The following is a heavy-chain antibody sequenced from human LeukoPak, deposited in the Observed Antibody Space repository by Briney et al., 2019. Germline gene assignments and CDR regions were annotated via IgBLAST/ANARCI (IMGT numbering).Heavy chain of an antibody. CDR1: GGSISSSNW. CDR2: IYHSGSA. CDR3: ASAGHGGIGYKVC. Sequence: PSGTLSLTCAVSGGSISSSNWWSWVRQPPGKGLEWIGEIYHSGSANYNPSLKSRVTISVDKSKNQFSLRLSSVTAADTAVYYCASAGHGGIGYKVCWGQGTLVTVSS. D-gene: IGHD3-22*01. V-gene: IGHV4-4*02. J-gene: IGHJ4*02.